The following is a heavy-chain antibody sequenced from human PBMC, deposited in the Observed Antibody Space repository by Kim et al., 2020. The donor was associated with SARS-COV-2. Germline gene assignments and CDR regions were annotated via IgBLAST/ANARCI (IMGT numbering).Heavy chain of an antibody. Sequence: SETLSLTCAVYGGSFIGYYWSWIRQPPGKGLEWIGEINHSGSTNYNPSLKSRVTISVDTSKNQFSLKLSSVTAADTAVYYCARGRPVRGVIMTTYHYVMDVWGQGTTVTVSS. CDR1: GGSFIGYY. D-gene: IGHD3-10*01. V-gene: IGHV4-34*01. CDR3: ARGRPVRGVIMTTYHYVMDV. J-gene: IGHJ6*02. CDR2: INHSGST.